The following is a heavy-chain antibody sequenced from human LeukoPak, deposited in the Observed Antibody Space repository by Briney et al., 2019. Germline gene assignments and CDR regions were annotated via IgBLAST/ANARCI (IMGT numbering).Heavy chain of an antibody. CDR3: ARDISGYDV. Sequence: GRSLRLSCAASGFTFSSYAMSWVREAPGKGLEWLSTIGADGGFTYYADSVKGRFTNSRDNAKNSLYLQMNSLRAEDTAVYYCARDISGYDVWGQGTLVTVSS. CDR2: IGADGGFT. J-gene: IGHJ4*02. V-gene: IGHV3-21*01. D-gene: IGHD5-12*01. CDR1: GFTFSSYA.